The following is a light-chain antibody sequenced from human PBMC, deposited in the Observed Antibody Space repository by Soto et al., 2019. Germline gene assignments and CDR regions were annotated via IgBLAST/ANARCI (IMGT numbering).Light chain of an antibody. V-gene: IGLV2-14*01. CDR1: SSYFGGYDF. Sequence: QSVLTQPASVSGSPGQSITISCTGTSSYFGGYDFVSWHQQRPGKAPKLMIYDVTNRPSGVSNRFSGSKSGNTASLTISGLQAEDEADYYCCSFTSSDTHVFGTGTKVTVL. CDR3: CSFTSSDTHV. J-gene: IGLJ1*01. CDR2: DVT.